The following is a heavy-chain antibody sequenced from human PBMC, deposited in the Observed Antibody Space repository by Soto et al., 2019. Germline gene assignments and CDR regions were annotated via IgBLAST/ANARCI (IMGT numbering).Heavy chain of an antibody. CDR1: GFTFSDDC. J-gene: IGHJ6*02. CDR3: AREFGIDV. V-gene: IGHV3-11*01. CDR2: ISSSGISI. Sequence: GGSLRLSCAASGFTFSDDCMSWIRQAPGKGLEWVSYISSSGISIDYTDSVKGRFTISRDNAKNSLYLQMSSLRAEDTAVYYCAREFGIDVWGPGTPGTFSS.